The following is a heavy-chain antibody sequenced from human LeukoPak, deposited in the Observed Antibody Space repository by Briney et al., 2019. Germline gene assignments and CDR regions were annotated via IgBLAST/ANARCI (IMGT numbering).Heavy chain of an antibody. CDR1: GFSFGTHW. CDR3: AKVQWFGEYGMDV. J-gene: IGHJ6*02. CDR2: IKQDETET. V-gene: IGHV3-7*01. Sequence: GSLRLSCVASGFSFGTHWMAWVRQPPGAGPEWVANIKQDETETYYADSVKGRFTISRDNSKNTLYLQMNSLRAEDTAVYYCAKVQWFGEYGMDVWGQGTTVTVSS. D-gene: IGHD3-10*01.